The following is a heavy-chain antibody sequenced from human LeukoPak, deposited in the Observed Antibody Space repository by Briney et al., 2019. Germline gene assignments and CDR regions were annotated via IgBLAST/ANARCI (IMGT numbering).Heavy chain of an antibody. J-gene: IGHJ5*02. V-gene: IGHV3-23*03. Sequence: GGSLRLSCAASGFTFSSYAMSWVRQAPGKGLEWVSVIYSGGSTYYADSVKGRFTISRDNSKNTLYLQMNSLRAEDTAVYYCAKFHDYGDYNWFDPWGQGTLVTVSS. CDR3: AKFHDYGDYNWFDP. D-gene: IGHD4-17*01. CDR1: GFTFSSYA. CDR2: IYSGGST.